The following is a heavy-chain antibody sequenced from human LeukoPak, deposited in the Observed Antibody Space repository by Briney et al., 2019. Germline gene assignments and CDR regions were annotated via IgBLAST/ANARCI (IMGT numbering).Heavy chain of an antibody. CDR1: GYTFTSYD. Sequence: ASVKVSCKASGYTFTSYDINWVRQATGQGLEWMGWMNPNSGNTGYAQEFQGRVTMTRNTSISTAYMELSSLRSEDTAVYYCARGVNYYDSSGPGVDIWGQGTMVTVSS. J-gene: IGHJ3*02. D-gene: IGHD3-22*01. CDR2: MNPNSGNT. V-gene: IGHV1-8*01. CDR3: ARGVNYYDSSGPGVDI.